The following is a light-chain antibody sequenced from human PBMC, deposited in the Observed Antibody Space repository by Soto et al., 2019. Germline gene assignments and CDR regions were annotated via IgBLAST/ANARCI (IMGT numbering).Light chain of an antibody. CDR2: GAS. Sequence: EIVLTQSPGTLSLSPGERATLSCRASQSVSSSYLAWYQQKPGQAPRLLIYGASSRATGIPDRFSGSGSGTDFTPPISRLEPEDFVVYYCQQYGSSPRLTFGGGTKVEIK. V-gene: IGKV3-20*01. CDR3: QQYGSSPRLT. J-gene: IGKJ4*01. CDR1: QSVSSSY.